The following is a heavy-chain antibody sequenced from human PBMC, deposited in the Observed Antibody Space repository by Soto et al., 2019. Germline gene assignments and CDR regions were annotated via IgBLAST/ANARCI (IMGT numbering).Heavy chain of an antibody. D-gene: IGHD3-16*01. J-gene: IGHJ4*02. CDR1: EFTVSSNH. CDR3: ASQSTYTFDY. Sequence: EVQLVESGGGLIQPGGSLRLSCAASEFTVSSNHMSWVRQAPGKGLEWVSVIYSGGSTYYADSVKGRFTISRDHSENTLYLQMNSLRAEDTAFYYCASQSTYTFDYWGQGNLVTVSS. CDR2: IYSGGST. V-gene: IGHV3-53*01.